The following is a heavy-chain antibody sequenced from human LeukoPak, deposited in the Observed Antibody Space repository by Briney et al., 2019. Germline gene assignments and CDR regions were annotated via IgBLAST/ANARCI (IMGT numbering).Heavy chain of an antibody. J-gene: IGHJ3*02. Sequence: PGGSLRLSCAASGFTFSNYAMTWVRQAPGKGLEWVAVISYDGSNKYYADSVKGRFTISRDNSKNTLYLQMNSLRAEDTAVYYCASDYGGGAFDIWGQGTMVTVSS. CDR3: ASDYGGGAFDI. D-gene: IGHD4-17*01. CDR2: ISYDGSNK. CDR1: GFTFSNYA. V-gene: IGHV3-30*04.